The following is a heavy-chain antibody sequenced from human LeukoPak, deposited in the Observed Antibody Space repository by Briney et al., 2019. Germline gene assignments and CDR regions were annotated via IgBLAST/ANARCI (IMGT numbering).Heavy chain of an antibody. V-gene: IGHV3-30-3*01. CDR3: ARDFNPMVYAHSGGVADY. CDR2: ISYDGSNK. J-gene: IGHJ4*02. D-gene: IGHD2-8*01. Sequence: PGGSLRLSCAASGFTFSSYAMHWVRQAPGKGLEWVAVISYDGSNKYYADSVKGRFTISRDNSKNTLYLQMNSLRAEDTAVYYCARDFNPMVYAHSGGVADYWGQGTLVTVSS. CDR1: GFTFSSYA.